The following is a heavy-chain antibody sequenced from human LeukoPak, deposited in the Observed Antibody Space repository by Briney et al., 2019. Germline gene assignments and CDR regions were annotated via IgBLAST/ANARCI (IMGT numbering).Heavy chain of an antibody. V-gene: IGHV3-7*01. J-gene: IGHJ3*02. CDR2: IKQDGSEK. CDR3: AREGCSSTSCYDAFDI. Sequence: GGSLRLSCAASGFTFSSYWMSWVRQAPGKGLKWVANIKQDGSEKYYVDSVKGRFTISRDNAENSLYLQMNSLRAEDTAVYYCAREGCSSTSCYDAFDIWGQGTMVTVSS. D-gene: IGHD2-2*01. CDR1: GFTFSSYW.